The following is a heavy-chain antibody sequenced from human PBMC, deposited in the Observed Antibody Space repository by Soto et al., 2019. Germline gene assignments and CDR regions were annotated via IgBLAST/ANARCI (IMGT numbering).Heavy chain of an antibody. V-gene: IGHV1-2*02. Sequence: QVQLVQSGAEVKKPGASVKVSCKASGYTFTGYYMHWVRQAPGQGLQWMGWINPNSGGTNYAQKFQGRVTMTRDTSISPAYMELSRLRSDDTAVYYCASLAAAAGTGPSEGYWGQGTLVTVSS. D-gene: IGHD6-13*01. CDR1: GYTFTGYY. CDR2: INPNSGGT. CDR3: ASLAAAAGTGPSEGY. J-gene: IGHJ4*02.